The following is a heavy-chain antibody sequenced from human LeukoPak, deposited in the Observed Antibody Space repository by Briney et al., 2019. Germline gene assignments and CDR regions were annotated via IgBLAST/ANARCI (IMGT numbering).Heavy chain of an antibody. CDR2: IYTSGST. CDR3: AGQVVKITIFGAVKAAFDY. CDR1: GGSISSYY. J-gene: IGHJ4*02. D-gene: IGHD3-3*01. Sequence: SETLSLTCTVSGGSISSYYWSWIRQPAGKGLEWIGRIYTSGSTNYNPSLKSRVTMSVDTSKNQFSLKLSSVTAADTAVYYCAGQVVKITIFGAVKAAFDYWGQGTLATVSS. V-gene: IGHV4-4*07.